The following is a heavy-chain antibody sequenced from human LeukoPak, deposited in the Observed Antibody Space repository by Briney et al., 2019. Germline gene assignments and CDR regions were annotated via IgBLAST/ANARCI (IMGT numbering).Heavy chain of an antibody. CDR1: GFXFSSYW. D-gene: IGHD5-18*01. Sequence: GGSLRLSCAASGFXFSSYWISWVRQAPGKGLEWVANIKQDGSEKYYVDSVKGRFTISRDNAKNSLYLQMNSLRAEDTAVYYCARAHSGYSYGYAVYWGQGTLVTVSS. J-gene: IGHJ4*02. CDR2: IKQDGSEK. V-gene: IGHV3-7*05. CDR3: ARAHSGYSYGYAVY.